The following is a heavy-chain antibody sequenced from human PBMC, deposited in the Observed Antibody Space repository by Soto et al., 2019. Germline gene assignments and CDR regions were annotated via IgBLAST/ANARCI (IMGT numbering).Heavy chain of an antibody. Sequence: SETLSLTCAVYGGSFSVYYWSWIRQPPGKGLEWIGEINHSGSTNYNPSLKSRVTISVDTSKNQFSLKLSSVTAADTAVYYCARVTAAYSDFDYWGQGTLVTVSS. J-gene: IGHJ4*02. CDR2: INHSGST. CDR3: ARVTAAYSDFDY. D-gene: IGHD2-15*01. CDR1: GGSFSVYY. V-gene: IGHV4-34*01.